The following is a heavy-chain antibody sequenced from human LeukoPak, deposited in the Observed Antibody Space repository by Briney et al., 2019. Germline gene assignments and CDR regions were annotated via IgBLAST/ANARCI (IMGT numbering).Heavy chain of an antibody. D-gene: IGHD1-1*01. CDR1: GFTFSFSW. J-gene: IGHJ4*02. CDR3: ARDRGGGTGLDY. CDR2: IKEDGNEE. V-gene: IGHV3-7*01. Sequence: GGSLRLSCAASGFTFSFSWMSWVRQAPGKGLEWVAFIKEDGNEEYYVDSVKGRFTISRDNAKNSLFLQMNSLRVEDTAIYYCARDRGGGTGLDYWGQGTLVIVSS.